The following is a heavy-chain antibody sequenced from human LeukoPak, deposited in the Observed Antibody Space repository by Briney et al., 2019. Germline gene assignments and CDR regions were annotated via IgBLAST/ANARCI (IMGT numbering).Heavy chain of an antibody. CDR3: ARTWFGELSWFDP. Sequence: ASVKVSCKASVYTFASYAIIWVRHAPGQGLEWMGWISAYNGNTNYAQKFQGRVTMTTDTSTSTAYMELRSLRSDDTAVYYCARTWFGELSWFDPWGQGTLVTVSS. V-gene: IGHV1-18*01. D-gene: IGHD3-10*01. CDR2: ISAYNGNT. J-gene: IGHJ5*02. CDR1: VYTFASYA.